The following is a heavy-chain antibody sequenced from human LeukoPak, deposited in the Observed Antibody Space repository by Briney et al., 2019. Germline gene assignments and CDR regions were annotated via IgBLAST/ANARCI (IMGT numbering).Heavy chain of an antibody. J-gene: IGHJ2*01. CDR1: GATFIYYA. CDR3: AKRYCGGDCYLTPASRYFDL. CDR2: FIPILGTA. D-gene: IGHD2-21*02. Sequence: ASVKVSCKASGATFIYYALNWVRQAPGQGLEWMGVFIPILGTANSTQKFQGRVTITADISTNTVYMELSSLRAEDTAVYYCAKRYCGGDCYLTPASRYFDLWGRGTLVTVSS. V-gene: IGHV1-69*10.